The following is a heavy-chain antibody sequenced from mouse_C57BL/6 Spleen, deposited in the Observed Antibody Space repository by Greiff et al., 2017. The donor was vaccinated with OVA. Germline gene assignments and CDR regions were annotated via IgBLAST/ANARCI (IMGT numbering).Heavy chain of an antibody. CDR3: ARALRPYYFDY. D-gene: IGHD3-2*02. J-gene: IGHJ2*01. V-gene: IGHV1-82*01. CDR1: GYAFSSSW. CDR2: IYPGDGDT. Sequence: LVEPGASVKISCKASGYAFSSSWMNWVKQRPGKGLEWIGRIYPGDGDTNYNGKFKGKATLTADKSSSTAYMQLSSLTSEDSAVYFCARALRPYYFDYWGQGTTLTVSS.